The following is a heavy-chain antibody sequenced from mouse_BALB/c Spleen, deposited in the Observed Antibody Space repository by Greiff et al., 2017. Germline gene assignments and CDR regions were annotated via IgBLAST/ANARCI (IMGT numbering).Heavy chain of an antibody. CDR2: ISSGSSTI. CDR1: GFTFSSFG. CDR3: ARSYYGSSPYAMDY. D-gene: IGHD1-1*01. J-gene: IGHJ4*01. Sequence: EVKLVESGGGLVQPGGSRKLSCAASGFTFSSFGMHWVRQAPEKGLEWVAYISSGSSTIYYADTVKGRITISRDNPKNTLFLQMTSLRSEDTAMYYCARSYYGSSPYAMDYWGQGTSVTVSS. V-gene: IGHV5-17*02.